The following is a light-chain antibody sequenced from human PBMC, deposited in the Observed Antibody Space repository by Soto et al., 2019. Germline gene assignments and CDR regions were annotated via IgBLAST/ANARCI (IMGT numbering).Light chain of an antibody. CDR3: QQTMSFPLT. Sequence: EIQMTQSPSSVSASVGDRVTITCRASQAIGSWLTWYQHQPGKAPKLLLHAASSFQSGVPSRFSASGSGTDFSLTISSLQPEDFATYYCQQTMSFPLTFGGGTKVEMK. V-gene: IGKV1-12*01. J-gene: IGKJ4*01. CDR1: QAIGSW. CDR2: AAS.